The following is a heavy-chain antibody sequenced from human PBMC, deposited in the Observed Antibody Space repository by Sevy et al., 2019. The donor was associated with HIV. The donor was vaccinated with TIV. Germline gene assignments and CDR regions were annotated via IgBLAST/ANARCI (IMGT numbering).Heavy chain of an antibody. CDR2: IYSGGST. CDR1: GFTVSSNY. Sequence: GGSLRLSCAASGFTVSSNYMSWVRQAPGKGLEWVSVIYSGGSTYYADSVKGRFTISGDNSKNTLYLQMNSLRAEDTAVYYCARTGRDGYNPHYYYYYYIDVWGKGTTVTVSS. D-gene: IGHD5-12*01. J-gene: IGHJ6*03. V-gene: IGHV3-53*01. CDR3: ARTGRDGYNPHYYYYYYIDV.